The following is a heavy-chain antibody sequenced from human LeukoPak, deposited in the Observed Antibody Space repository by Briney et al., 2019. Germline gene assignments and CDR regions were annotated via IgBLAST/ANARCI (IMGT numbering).Heavy chain of an antibody. Sequence: SETLSLTCAVYGGSFSGYYWSWIRQPPGKGLEWIGEINHSGSTNYNPSLKSRVTISVDTSKNQFSLKLSSVTAADTAVYYCARCHPWYSSSGGWFDPWGQGTLVTVSS. V-gene: IGHV4-34*01. J-gene: IGHJ5*02. CDR2: INHSGST. CDR1: GGSFSGYY. CDR3: ARCHPWYSSSGGWFDP. D-gene: IGHD6-13*01.